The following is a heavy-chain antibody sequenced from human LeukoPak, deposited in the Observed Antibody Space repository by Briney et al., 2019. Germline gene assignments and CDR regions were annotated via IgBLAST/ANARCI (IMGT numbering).Heavy chain of an antibody. V-gene: IGHV4-61*02. CDR2: IYTSGST. Sequence: SETLSLTCTVSGGSISSDDYSWSWIRQPPGKGLEWIGRIYTSGSTNYNPSLKSRVTMSVDTSKNQFSLKLSSVTAADTAVYYCARDLVTTRDYYFDYWGQGTLVTVSS. D-gene: IGHD4-11*01. J-gene: IGHJ4*02. CDR3: ARDLVTTRDYYFDY. CDR1: GGSISSDDYS.